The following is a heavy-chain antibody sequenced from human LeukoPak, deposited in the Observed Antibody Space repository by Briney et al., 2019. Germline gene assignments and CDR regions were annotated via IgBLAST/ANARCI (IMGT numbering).Heavy chain of an antibody. V-gene: IGHV3-21*01. CDR3: ARDSYFDSTGYYHSWYFDL. D-gene: IGHD3-22*01. J-gene: IGHJ2*01. Sequence: PGGSLRLSCAVSGFIFNNYIMNWVRQAPGKGLEWVSSITGSGSFVYYADSVKGRFTISRDNAKNSLFLQMNSLRAEDTAVYYCARDSYFDSTGYYHSWYFDLWGRGTLVTVSS. CDR1: GFIFNNYI. CDR2: ITGSGSFV.